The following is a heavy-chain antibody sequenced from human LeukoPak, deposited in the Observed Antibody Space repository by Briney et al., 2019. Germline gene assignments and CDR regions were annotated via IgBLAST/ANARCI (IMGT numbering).Heavy chain of an antibody. Sequence: GGSLRLSCAASGFTFSSYGMHWVRQAPGKGLEWVSGISWNSGSIGYADSVKGRFTISRDNAKNSLYLQMNSLRAEDMALYYCAKGYSNYLGVVDYWGQGTLVTVSS. CDR2: ISWNSGSI. V-gene: IGHV3-9*03. D-gene: IGHD4-11*01. CDR1: GFTFSSYG. J-gene: IGHJ4*02. CDR3: AKGYSNYLGVVDY.